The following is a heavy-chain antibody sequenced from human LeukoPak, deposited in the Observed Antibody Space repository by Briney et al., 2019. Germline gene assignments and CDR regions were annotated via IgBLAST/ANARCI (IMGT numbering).Heavy chain of an antibody. Sequence: GGSLRLSCAASGFTFSNAWMSWVRQAPGKRLEWVGRIKSKTDGGTTDYAAPVKGRFTISRDDSKNTLYPQMNSLKTEDTAVYYCTTDSTKRIAARPYYYYMDVWGKGTTVTVSS. CDR1: GFTFSNAW. D-gene: IGHD6-6*01. V-gene: IGHV3-15*01. J-gene: IGHJ6*03. CDR3: TTDSTKRIAARPYYYYMDV. CDR2: IKSKTDGGTT.